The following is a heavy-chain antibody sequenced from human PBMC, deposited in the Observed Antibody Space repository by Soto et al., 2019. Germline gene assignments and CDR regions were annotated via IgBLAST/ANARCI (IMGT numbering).Heavy chain of an antibody. CDR3: ARGVGATSPNYYYYGMDV. J-gene: IGHJ6*02. D-gene: IGHD1-26*01. Sequence: PGESLNISCKGSGYSFTSYWIGLVRQMPGKGLEWMGIIYPGDSDTRYSPSFRGQVTISADKSISTAYLQWSSLKASDTAMYYCARGVGATSPNYYYYGMDVWGQGATVTVSS. CDR1: GYSFTSYW. CDR2: IYPGDSDT. V-gene: IGHV5-51*01.